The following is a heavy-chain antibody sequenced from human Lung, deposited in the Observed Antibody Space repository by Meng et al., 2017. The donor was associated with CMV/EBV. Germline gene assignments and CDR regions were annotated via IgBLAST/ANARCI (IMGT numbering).Heavy chain of an antibody. CDR1: GGSVSNGSYY. CDR2: IYYSRST. Sequence: CPVSGGSVSNGSYYWSWIRRTPGKGLEWIGYIYYSRSTNYNPSLKSRVTISVDTSKNQFSLKLSSVTAADTAVYYCARDHGSGTVDYWGQGTLVTVSS. D-gene: IGHD3-10*01. J-gene: IGHJ4*02. CDR3: ARDHGSGTVDY. V-gene: IGHV4-61*01.